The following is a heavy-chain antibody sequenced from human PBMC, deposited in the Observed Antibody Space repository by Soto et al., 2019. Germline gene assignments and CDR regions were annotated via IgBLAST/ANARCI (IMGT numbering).Heavy chain of an antibody. Sequence: SGPTLVNPTQTLTLTCTFSGFSLSTSGVGVGSIRQPPGKALEWLALIYWDDDKRYSPSLKSRLTITKDTSKNQVVLTMTNMDPVDTATYYCAHQILTGTTSGSWFDPWGQGTLVTVSS. CDR2: IYWDDDK. CDR1: GFSLSTSGVG. V-gene: IGHV2-5*02. J-gene: IGHJ5*02. D-gene: IGHD1-7*01. CDR3: AHQILTGTTSGSWFDP.